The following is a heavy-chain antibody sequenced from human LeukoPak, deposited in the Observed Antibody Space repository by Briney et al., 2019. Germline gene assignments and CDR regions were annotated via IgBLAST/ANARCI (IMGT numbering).Heavy chain of an antibody. V-gene: IGHV4-34*01. CDR3: ARGSIYYGDSSAYFDY. D-gene: IGHD3-22*01. CDR1: SESFSGYF. J-gene: IGHJ4*02. CDR2: INHRGST. Sequence: SETLSLTCGVYSESFSGYFWTYIRQPPGGGLEWIWDINHRGSTNYNPSLKSRVTISVDTSKNQFSLRLTSVTAADTAVYYCARGSIYYGDSSAYFDYWGQGSLVTVSS.